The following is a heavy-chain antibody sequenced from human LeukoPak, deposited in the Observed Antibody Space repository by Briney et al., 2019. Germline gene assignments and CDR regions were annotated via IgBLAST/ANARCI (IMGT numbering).Heavy chain of an antibody. CDR1: GGTFSSYA. CDR2: IIPIFGTA. Sequence: ASVKVSYKASGGTFSSYAISWVRQAPGQGLEWMGGIIPIFGTANYAQKFQGRVTITADESTSTAYMELSSLRSEDTAVYYCARSRGTCYSCGDYWGQGTLVTVSS. CDR3: ARSRGTCYSCGDY. D-gene: IGHD2-15*01. V-gene: IGHV1-69*01. J-gene: IGHJ4*02.